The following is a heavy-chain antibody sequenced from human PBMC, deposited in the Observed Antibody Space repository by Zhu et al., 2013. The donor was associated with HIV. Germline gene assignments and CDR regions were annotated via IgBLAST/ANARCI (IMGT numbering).Heavy chain of an antibody. J-gene: IGHJ6*02. D-gene: IGHD2-2*01. V-gene: IGHV1-69*01. Sequence: QVQLVQSGAEVKKPGSSVKVSCKASGGTFSSYAISWVRQAPGQGLEWMGGIIPIFGTANYAQKFQGRVTITADESTSTAYMELSSLRSEDTAVYYCARGVGGTSRRRYTRLTTTYVRYSDRRGAQGTT. CDR3: ARGVGGTSRRRYTRLTTTYVRYSDRR. CDR1: GGTFSSYA. CDR2: IIPIFGTA.